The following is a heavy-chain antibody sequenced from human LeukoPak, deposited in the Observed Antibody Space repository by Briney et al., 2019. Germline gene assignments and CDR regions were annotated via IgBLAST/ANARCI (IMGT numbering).Heavy chain of an antibody. D-gene: IGHD4-17*01. V-gene: IGHV4-59*01. Sequence: PSETLSLTCTVSGGSISSYYWSWIRQPPGKGLEWIGHIYYSGSTNYNPSLKSRVTISVDTPKNQFSLKLSSVTAADTAVYYCARDGDYGDYTYAFDIWGQGTMVTVSS. CDR1: GGSISSYY. CDR3: ARDGDYGDYTYAFDI. J-gene: IGHJ3*02. CDR2: IYYSGST.